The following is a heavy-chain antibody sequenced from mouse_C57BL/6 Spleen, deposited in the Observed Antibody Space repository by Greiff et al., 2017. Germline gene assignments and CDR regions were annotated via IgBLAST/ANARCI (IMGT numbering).Heavy chain of an antibody. V-gene: IGHV1-4*01. CDR1: GYTFTSYT. CDR3: ARAGSSGYFDY. Sequence: QVQLQESGAELARPGASVKMSCKASGYTFTSYTMHWVKQRPGQGLEWIGYINPSSGYTKYNQKFKDKATLTAAKSSSTAYMQLSSLTSEASSVYYCARAGSSGYFDYWGQGTTLTVSS. CDR2: INPSSGYT. D-gene: IGHD3-2*02. J-gene: IGHJ2*01.